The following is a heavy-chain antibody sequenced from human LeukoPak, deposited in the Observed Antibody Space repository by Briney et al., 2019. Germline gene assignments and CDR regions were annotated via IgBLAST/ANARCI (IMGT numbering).Heavy chain of an antibody. D-gene: IGHD3-3*01. J-gene: IGHJ4*02. CDR1: GFTVSSKY. V-gene: IGHV3-53*01. CDR3: ARGLPRLRFFSAWFDY. Sequence: GGSLRLSCAASGFTVSSKYMSWVRQAPGKGLEWVSTLYSNGNTYYADSVKGRFTISRDNSKNTLSLQMNSLRAEDTAVYYCARGLPRLRFFSAWFDYWGQGTLVTVSS. CDR2: LYSNGNT.